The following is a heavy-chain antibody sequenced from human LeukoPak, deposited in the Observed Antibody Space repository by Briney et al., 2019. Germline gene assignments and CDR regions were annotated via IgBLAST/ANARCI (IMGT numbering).Heavy chain of an antibody. J-gene: IGHJ4*02. Sequence: GGSLRLSCAASGFTFGSYAMSWVRQAPGKGLEWVSLISWDGGSTYYADSVKGRFTISRDNSKNSLYLQMNSLRTEDTALYYCAKNGELRYFDWHTIYFDYWGQGTLVTVSS. CDR1: GFTFGSYA. D-gene: IGHD3-9*01. V-gene: IGHV3-43*01. CDR2: ISWDGGST. CDR3: AKNGELRYFDWHTIYFDY.